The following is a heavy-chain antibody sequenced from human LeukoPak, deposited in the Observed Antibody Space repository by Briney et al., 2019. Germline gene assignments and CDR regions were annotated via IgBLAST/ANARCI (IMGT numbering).Heavy chain of an antibody. CDR2: IKQDGSEK. J-gene: IGHJ6*02. Sequence: PGGSLRLSCAASGFTFSSYWMSWVRQAPGKGLEWVANIKQDGSEKYYVDSVKGRFTISRDNAKNSLYLQMNSLRAEDTAVYYCARWVGHDYRNNYYGMDVWGQGTTVTVSS. CDR3: ARWVGHDYRNNYYGMDV. CDR1: GFTFSSYW. D-gene: IGHD4-4*01. V-gene: IGHV3-7*01.